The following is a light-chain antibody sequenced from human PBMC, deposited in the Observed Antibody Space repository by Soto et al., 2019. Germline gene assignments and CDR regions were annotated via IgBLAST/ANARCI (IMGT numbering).Light chain of an antibody. CDR2: DAS. V-gene: IGKV3-20*01. CDR1: QRVSNSY. CDR3: QQYERPPFA. J-gene: IGKJ2*01. Sequence: PGDRATLSGRASQRVSNSYLAWFQQKPGQAPRLLIYDASSRAAGVPDRVSGGGSGTDFTLTISALEPEDFALYFCQQYERPPFAFGQGTRLEI.